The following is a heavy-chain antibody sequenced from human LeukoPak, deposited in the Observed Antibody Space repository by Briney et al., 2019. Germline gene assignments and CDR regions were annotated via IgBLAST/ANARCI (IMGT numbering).Heavy chain of an antibody. CDR1: GYTFTNYG. Sequence: ASVKVSCKASGYTFTNYGLSWVRQAPGQGREWMGWSSGFNGITNYAQRLQGRVTMTTDTSTNTAYLELRSLRSDDTAVYYCARDPGIYYHDSSGRFDYWGQGTLVTVSS. D-gene: IGHD3-22*01. V-gene: IGHV1-18*01. CDR3: ARDPGIYYHDSSGRFDY. J-gene: IGHJ4*02. CDR2: SSGFNGIT.